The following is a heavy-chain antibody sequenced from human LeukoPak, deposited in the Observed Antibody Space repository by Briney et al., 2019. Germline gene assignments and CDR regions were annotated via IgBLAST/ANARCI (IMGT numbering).Heavy chain of an antibody. V-gene: IGHV3-64*01. D-gene: IGHD1-14*01. CDR2: ISSNGGST. CDR3: ARDPIKSLLGLPSFISYMDV. Sequence: PGGSLRLSCAASGFTFSSYAMHWVRQAPGKGLEYVSAISSNGGSTYYANSVKGRFTISRDNSKNTLYLQMGSLRAEDMAVYYCARDPIKSLLGLPSFISYMDVWGKGTTVTISS. J-gene: IGHJ6*03. CDR1: GFTFSSYA.